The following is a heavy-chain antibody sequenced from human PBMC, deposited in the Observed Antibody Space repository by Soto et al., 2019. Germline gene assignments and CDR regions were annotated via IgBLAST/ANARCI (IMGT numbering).Heavy chain of an antibody. D-gene: IGHD6-19*01. V-gene: IGHV3-30*18. CDR3: TKDLSSGWYGGPAT. CDR1: GFTFSDYG. Sequence: QVQLVESGGGVVQPGRSLTLTCAASGFTFSDYGMHWVRQAPGQGLEWVAVTSHDGKDKYYADSVKGRFTISRDNFRNTLDLQMNSLRAEDSAVYYCTKDLSSGWYGGPATWGQGDLVTVSS. CDR2: TSHDGKDK. J-gene: IGHJ4*02.